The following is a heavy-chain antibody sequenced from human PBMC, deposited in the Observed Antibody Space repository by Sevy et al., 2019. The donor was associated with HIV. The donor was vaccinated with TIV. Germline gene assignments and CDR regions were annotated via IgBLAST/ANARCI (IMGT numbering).Heavy chain of an antibody. CDR3: ASFPITMVRGIRDY. V-gene: IGHV3-30*04. CDR1: EFMFSSYA. D-gene: IGHD3-10*01. CDR2: ISHDGTNK. J-gene: IGHJ4*02. Sequence: GGSLRLSCAASEFMFSSYAMHRVRQGPGKGLEWVAIISHDGTNKSYADSVEGRFTVSRDNSRNTLYLHMNSLRAEDTAVYYCASFPITMVRGIRDYWGQGTLVTVS.